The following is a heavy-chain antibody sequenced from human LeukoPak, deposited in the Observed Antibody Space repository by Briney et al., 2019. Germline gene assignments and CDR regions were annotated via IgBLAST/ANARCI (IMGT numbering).Heavy chain of an antibody. CDR1: GGTFSSYA. V-gene: IGHV1-69*06. J-gene: IGHJ4*02. CDR3: ARHPFYYDSSGYHYYFDY. Sequence: GASVKVSCKASGGTFSSYAISWVRQAPGQGLEWMGGIIPIFGTANYAQKFQGRVTITADKSTSTAYMELSSLRSDDTAVYYCARHPFYYDSSGYHYYFDYWGQGTLVTVSS. D-gene: IGHD3-22*01. CDR2: IIPIFGTA.